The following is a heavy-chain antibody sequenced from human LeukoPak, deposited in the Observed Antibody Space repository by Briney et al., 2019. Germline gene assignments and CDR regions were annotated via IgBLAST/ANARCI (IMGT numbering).Heavy chain of an antibody. V-gene: IGHV4-59*08. D-gene: IGHD3-22*01. CDR1: GGSTSSYY. CDR2: IYYSGST. Sequence: SSETLSLTCTVSGGSTSSYYWSWIRQPPGKGLEWIGYIYYSGSTNYNPSLKSRVTISVDTSKNQFSLKLSSVTAADTVVYYCARGAYYYDSSGYYPFDYWGQGTLVTVSS. J-gene: IGHJ4*02. CDR3: ARGAYYYDSSGYYPFDY.